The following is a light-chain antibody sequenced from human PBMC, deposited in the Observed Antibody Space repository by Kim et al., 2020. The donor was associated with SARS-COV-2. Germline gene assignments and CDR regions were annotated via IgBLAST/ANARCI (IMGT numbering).Light chain of an antibody. CDR3: SSYTSSSTVV. CDR2: AVS. Sequence: QSALTQPASVSGSPGQSITFSCSGTSSDVGGYNYVSWYQQHPGKAPKLIIYAVSKRPSGVSSRFSGSKSGNTASLTISGLQAEDEADYYCSSYTSSSTVVFGGGTKLTVL. J-gene: IGLJ3*02. CDR1: SSDVGGYNY. V-gene: IGLV2-14*03.